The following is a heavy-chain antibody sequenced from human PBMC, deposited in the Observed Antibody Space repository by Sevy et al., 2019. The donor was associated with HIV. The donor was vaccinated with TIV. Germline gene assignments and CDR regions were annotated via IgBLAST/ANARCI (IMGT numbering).Heavy chain of an antibody. CDR2: INPNSSDR. CDR3: ARDFLAVTSIPSDAFDI. CDR1: GYTFTGYY. Sequence: ASVKVSCKASGYTFTGYYMNWVRQAPGQGLEWMGWINPNSSDRQYSEKFQGRVTMTRDTSISTAYMQLSSLRSDDTAVYYCARDFLAVTSIPSDAFDIWGQGTMVTVSS. D-gene: IGHD2-21*02. J-gene: IGHJ3*02. V-gene: IGHV1-2*02.